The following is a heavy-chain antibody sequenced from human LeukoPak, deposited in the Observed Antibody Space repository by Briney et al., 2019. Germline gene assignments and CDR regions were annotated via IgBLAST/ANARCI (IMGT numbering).Heavy chain of an antibody. V-gene: IGHV1-2*02. Sequence: ASVKVSCKASGYTFTCYYMHWVRQAPGQGLEWVGWINPNSGGANYAQKFQSRVTMTRDTPISTGYMELSSLRSDDTAVYFCASPNTDSSAWFSPLEHWGQGTLVTVSP. CDR3: ASPNTDSSAWFSPLEH. J-gene: IGHJ4*02. CDR1: GYTFTCYY. D-gene: IGHD6-13*01. CDR2: INPNSGGA.